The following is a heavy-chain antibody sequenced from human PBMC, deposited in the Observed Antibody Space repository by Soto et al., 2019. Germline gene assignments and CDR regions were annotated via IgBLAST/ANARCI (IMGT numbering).Heavy chain of an antibody. CDR1: GFTFTSSA. D-gene: IGHD3-3*01. J-gene: IGHJ5*02. Sequence: ASVKVSCKVSGFTFTSSAMQWVRQARGQRLEWIGWFVVGSGNTNYAQKFQERVTITRDMSTSTAYMELSSLRSEDTAVYYCAAGSIKTYYDFWSGYYVDNWFDPWGQGTLVTVSS. V-gene: IGHV1-58*02. CDR3: AAGSIKTYYDFWSGYYVDNWFDP. CDR2: FVVGSGNT.